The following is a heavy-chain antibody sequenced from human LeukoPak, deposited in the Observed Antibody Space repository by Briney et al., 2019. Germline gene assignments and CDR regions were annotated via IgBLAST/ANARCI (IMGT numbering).Heavy chain of an antibody. D-gene: IGHD6-13*01. CDR1: GFTFDDYA. J-gene: IGHJ4*02. V-gene: IGHV3-9*03. Sequence: GRSLRLSCAASGFTFDDYAMHWVRQAPGKGLEWVSGISWNSGSIGYADSVKGRFTISRDNAKNSLYLQMNSLRAEDMALYYCATSAAGFFDHWGQGTLVTVSS. CDR3: ATSAAGFFDH. CDR2: ISWNSGSI.